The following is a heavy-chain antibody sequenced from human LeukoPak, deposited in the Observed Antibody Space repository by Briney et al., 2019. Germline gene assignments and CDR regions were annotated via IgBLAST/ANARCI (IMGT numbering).Heavy chain of an antibody. J-gene: IGHJ5*02. CDR2: ISGSDGGT. V-gene: IGHV3-23*01. CDR3: AKVARMSFDH. Sequence: GGSLRLSCAASGFTFSSYAMSWVRQAPGKGLEWVSAISGSDGGTYYTDSVKGRFTISRDNSKNTLYLQMNSLRAEDTAVYYCAKVARMSFDHWGQGTLVTVSS. CDR1: GFTFSSYA. D-gene: IGHD2-8*01.